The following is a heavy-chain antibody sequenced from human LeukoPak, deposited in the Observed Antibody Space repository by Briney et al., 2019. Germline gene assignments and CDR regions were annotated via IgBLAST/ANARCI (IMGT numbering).Heavy chain of an antibody. CDR3: ARGSLDIVILPIDY. CDR2: INPRSGGT. CDR1: GYTFTGYY. V-gene: IGHV1-2*02. J-gene: IGHJ4*02. Sequence: ASVKVSCKASGYTFTGYYMHWVGQAPGQGLEWMGWINPRSGGTNYAQKFQGRVTMTRDTSISSAYMELSRLRSDDTAVYYCARGSLDIVILPIDYWGQGPLVTVSS. D-gene: IGHD2-2*03.